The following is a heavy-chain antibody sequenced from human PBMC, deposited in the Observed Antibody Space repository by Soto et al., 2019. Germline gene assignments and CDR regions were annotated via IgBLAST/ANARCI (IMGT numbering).Heavy chain of an antibody. Sequence: QVQLVQSGAEVKKPGASVKVSCKASGYTFTSYYMHWGRQAPGQGLEWMGIITPSGGSTSYAQKFQGRVTMTRDTSTSTVYMELSSLRSEDTAVYYCAFLGYYYYGMDVWGQGTTVTVSS. CDR1: GYTFTSYY. D-gene: IGHD1-26*01. CDR2: ITPSGGST. CDR3: AFLGYYYYGMDV. J-gene: IGHJ6*02. V-gene: IGHV1-46*01.